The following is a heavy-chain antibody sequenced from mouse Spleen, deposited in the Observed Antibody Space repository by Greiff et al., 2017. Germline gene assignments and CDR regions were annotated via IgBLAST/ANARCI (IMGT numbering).Heavy chain of an antibody. V-gene: IGHV5-9*04. CDR3: ARQAYYFDY. Sequence: DVKLVESGGGLVKLGGSLKLSCAASGFTFSSYAMSWVRQTPEKRLEWVATISSGGGNTYYPDSVKGRFTISRDNAKNTLYLQMSSLKSEDTAMYYCARQAYYFDYWGQGTTLTVSS. CDR1: GFTFSSYA. J-gene: IGHJ2*01. CDR2: ISSGGGNT.